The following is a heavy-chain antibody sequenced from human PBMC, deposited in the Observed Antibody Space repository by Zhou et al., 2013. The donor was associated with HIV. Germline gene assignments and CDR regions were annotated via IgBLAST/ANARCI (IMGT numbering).Heavy chain of an antibody. CDR3: ARDGYCLGTRCHDGVLDY. Sequence: QVQLVQSGAEVKKPGSSVKVSCKASGGTFSTYAISWVRQAPGQGLEWMGRIIPIFGIADSAQKFQDRVTITADKSTSTAYMELRSLRSDDTAVYYCARDGYCLGTRCHDGVLDYWAREPWSPSP. V-gene: IGHV1-69*04. J-gene: IGHJ4*02. CDR2: IIPIFGIA. CDR1: GGTFSTYA. D-gene: IGHD2-2*03.